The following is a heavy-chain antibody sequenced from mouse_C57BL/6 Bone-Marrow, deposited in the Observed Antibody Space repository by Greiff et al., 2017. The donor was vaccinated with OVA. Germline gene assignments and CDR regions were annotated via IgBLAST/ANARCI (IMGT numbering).Heavy chain of an antibody. CDR2: IYPRSGNT. D-gene: IGHD4-1*01. Sequence: QVHVKQSGAELARPGASVKLSCKASGYTFTSYGISWVKQRTGQGLEWIGEIYPRSGNTYYNEKFKGKATLTADKSSSTAYMELRSLTSEDSAVYFCARSLTGVFDYWGQGTTLTVSS. CDR1: GYTFTSYG. J-gene: IGHJ2*01. V-gene: IGHV1-81*01. CDR3: ARSLTGVFDY.